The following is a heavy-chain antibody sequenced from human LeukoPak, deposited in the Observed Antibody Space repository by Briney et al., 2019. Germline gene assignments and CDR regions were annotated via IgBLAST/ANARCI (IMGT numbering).Heavy chain of an antibody. CDR1: GGSISNYY. D-gene: IGHD3-22*01. CDR2: IYTSGST. V-gene: IGHV4-4*07. J-gene: IGHJ4*02. CDR3: ARGGSGYYDSSGYPFDY. Sequence: PSETLSLTCTVSGGSISNYYWSWIRQPAGKGLEWIGRIYTSGSTNYNPSLKSRVTMSVDTSKNQFSLKLTSVTAADTAVYYCARGGSGYYDSSGYPFDYWGQGTLVTVSS.